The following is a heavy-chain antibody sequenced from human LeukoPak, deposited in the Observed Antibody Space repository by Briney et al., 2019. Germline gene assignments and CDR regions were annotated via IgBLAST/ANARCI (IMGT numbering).Heavy chain of an antibody. CDR3: ARDRGQKLRYFDWLSD. J-gene: IGHJ4*02. V-gene: IGHV1-69*13. D-gene: IGHD3-9*01. CDR1: GGTFSSYA. Sequence: ASVKVSCKASGGTFSSYAISWVRQAPGQGLEWMGGIIPIFGTANYAQEFQGRVTSTAHESTSTAYMELSSLRSEDTAVYYCARDRGQKLRYFDWLSDWGQGTLVTVSS. CDR2: IIPIFGTA.